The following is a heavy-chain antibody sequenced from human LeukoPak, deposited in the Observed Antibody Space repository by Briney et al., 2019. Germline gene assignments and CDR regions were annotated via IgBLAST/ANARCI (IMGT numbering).Heavy chain of an antibody. CDR1: GFTFSRYW. D-gene: IGHD4-17*01. V-gene: IGHV3-7*01. CDR2: IKQDGGEK. CDR3: ARLTTVTTFDS. Sequence: PGGSLRLSCAAPGFTFSRYWMSWVRQAPGKGLEWVANIKQDGGEKYYVDSVKGRFTISRDNAKNSLYLQMDSLRAEDTAMYYCARLTTVTTFDSWGQGTLVTVSS. J-gene: IGHJ4*02.